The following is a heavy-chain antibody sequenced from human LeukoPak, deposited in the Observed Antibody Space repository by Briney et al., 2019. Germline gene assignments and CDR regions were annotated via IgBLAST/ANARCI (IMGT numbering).Heavy chain of an antibody. CDR2: IYNSGST. CDR1: GGSISSYY. Sequence: PSETLSHTCTVSGGSISSYYWNWIRQPPGKGLEWIGNIYNSGSTNHNPSLKSRVTISVDTSKNQISLKLTSVTAADAAVYYCARDKGPYWYFDLWGRGTLVTVSS. CDR3: ARDKGPYWYFDL. J-gene: IGHJ2*01. V-gene: IGHV4-59*01.